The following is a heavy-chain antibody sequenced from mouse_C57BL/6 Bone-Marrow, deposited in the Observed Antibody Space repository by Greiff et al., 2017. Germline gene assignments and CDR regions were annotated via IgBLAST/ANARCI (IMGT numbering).Heavy chain of an antibody. CDR2: IDPANGNT. V-gene: IGHV14-3*01. Sequence: EVQLQQSVAELVRPGASVKLSCTASGFNIKNTYMHWVKQRPEQGLEWIGRIDPANGNTKYAPKFQGKATLKADTSSNTAYLQLSSLTAEDTAIYYCARTTVVAEDWYFDVWGTGTTVTVSS. J-gene: IGHJ1*03. CDR3: ARTTVVAEDWYFDV. CDR1: GFNIKNTY. D-gene: IGHD1-1*01.